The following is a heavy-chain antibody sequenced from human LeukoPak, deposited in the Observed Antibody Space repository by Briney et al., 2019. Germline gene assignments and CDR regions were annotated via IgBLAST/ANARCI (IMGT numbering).Heavy chain of an antibody. CDR1: GGSFTNYY. CDR3: ARGLAVDY. Sequence: ASETLSLTCAVYGGSFTNYYWNWIRQPPGKGLEWIGEINHSGITNYNPSLKSRVTISVDTSKNQFSLKLSSVTAADTAVYYCARGLAVDYWGQGTLVTVSS. CDR2: INHSGIT. J-gene: IGHJ4*02. V-gene: IGHV4-34*01.